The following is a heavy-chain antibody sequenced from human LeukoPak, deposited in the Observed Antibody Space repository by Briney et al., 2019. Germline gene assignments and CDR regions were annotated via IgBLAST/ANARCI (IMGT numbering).Heavy chain of an antibody. V-gene: IGHV4-4*02. Sequence: SETLSLTCAVSGGSISSTNWWSWVRQSPGKGLEWIGEIYHSGSTNYNPSLKSRVTISVDKSKNQFSLKLTSVTAADTAVYYCARAEGAYDRAFDIWGQGTLVAVSS. J-gene: IGHJ4*02. CDR1: GGSISSTNW. CDR2: IYHSGST. D-gene: IGHD3-22*01. CDR3: ARAEGAYDRAFDI.